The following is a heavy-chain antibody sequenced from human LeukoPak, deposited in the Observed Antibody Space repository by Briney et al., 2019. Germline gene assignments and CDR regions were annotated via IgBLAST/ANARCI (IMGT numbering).Heavy chain of an antibody. CDR3: TIHIVVVPAAKKKNWFDP. Sequence: SETLSLTCAVYGGSFSGHYWSWIRQPPGKGLEWIGEINHSGSTNYNPSLKSRVTISVDTSKNQFSLKLSSVTAADTAVYYCTIHIVVVPAAKKKNWFDPWGQGTLVTVAS. CDR2: INHSGST. CDR1: GGSFSGHY. D-gene: IGHD2-2*01. V-gene: IGHV4-34*01. J-gene: IGHJ5*02.